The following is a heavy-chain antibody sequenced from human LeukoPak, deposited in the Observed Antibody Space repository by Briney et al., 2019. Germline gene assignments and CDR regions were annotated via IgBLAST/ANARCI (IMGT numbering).Heavy chain of an antibody. Sequence: SETLSLTCSVSGDSIRTYSWSWIRQPPGKGLEWIGYIYYSGSTNYNPSLKSRVTISVDTSKNQFSLKLSSVTAADTAVYYCARMYDILTGAGFDPWGQGTLVTVSS. D-gene: IGHD3-9*01. J-gene: IGHJ5*02. CDR3: ARMYDILTGAGFDP. CDR2: IYYSGST. CDR1: GDSIRTYS. V-gene: IGHV4-59*01.